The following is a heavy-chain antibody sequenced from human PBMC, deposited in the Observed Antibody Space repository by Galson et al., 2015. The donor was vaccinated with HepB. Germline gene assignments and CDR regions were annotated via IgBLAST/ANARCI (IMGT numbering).Heavy chain of an antibody. D-gene: IGHD2-21*02. Sequence: QSGAEVKKPGESLKISCKGSGYSLTSYWIGWERQMPGKGLEWMGIIYPGYSDTRYSPSFQGQVTISADKSISTAYLQWSSLKASETAMYYCARLLDLGETCGGDCQNFDNWGQGTLVPVSS. CDR1: GYSLTSYW. J-gene: IGHJ4*02. CDR2: IYPGYSDT. CDR3: ARLLDLGETCGGDCQNFDN. V-gene: IGHV5-51*03.